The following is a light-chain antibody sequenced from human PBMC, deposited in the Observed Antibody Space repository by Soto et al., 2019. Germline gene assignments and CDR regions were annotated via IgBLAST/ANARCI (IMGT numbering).Light chain of an antibody. CDR3: TSYVGNDIWV. V-gene: IGLV2-8*01. CDR2: EVT. J-gene: IGLJ3*02. Sequence: QSALTQPPSASGSXXXXXTISCTGTSSDVGAYKYVSWYQQYPGKAPKLMIYEVTKRPSGVPDRFSGSKSGNTASLTVSGLQAEDEADYYCTSYVGNDIWVFGGGTKLTVL. CDR1: SSDVGAYKY.